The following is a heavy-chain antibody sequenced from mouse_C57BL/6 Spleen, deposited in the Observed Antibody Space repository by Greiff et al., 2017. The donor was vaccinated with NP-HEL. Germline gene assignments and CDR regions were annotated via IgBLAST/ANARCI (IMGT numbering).Heavy chain of an antibody. CDR3: AGHLDDYDTFAY. V-gene: IGHV5-9*01. Sequence: EVKLVESGGGLVKPGGSLKLSCAASGFTFSSYTMSWVRQTPEKRLEWVATISGGGGNTYYPDSVKGRFTISRDNAKNTLYLQMSSLRSEDTALYYCAGHLDDYDTFAYWGQGTLVTVSA. CDR2: ISGGGGNT. J-gene: IGHJ3*01. D-gene: IGHD2-4*01. CDR1: GFTFSSYT.